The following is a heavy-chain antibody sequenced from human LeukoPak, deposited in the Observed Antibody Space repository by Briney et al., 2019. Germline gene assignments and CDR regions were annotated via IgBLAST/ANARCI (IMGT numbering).Heavy chain of an antibody. D-gene: IGHD3-10*01. Sequence: GGSLRLSCTASGFTFSSYAMSWVRQAPGKGLEWVSAIGTSGENTYYANSVKGRFTISRDSFKNTLYLQMSSLRAEDTAVYYCVKDRLNYGSGDFDHWGQGTQVTVSS. CDR1: GFTFSSYA. CDR2: IGTSGENT. V-gene: IGHV3-23*01. CDR3: VKDRLNYGSGDFDH. J-gene: IGHJ4*02.